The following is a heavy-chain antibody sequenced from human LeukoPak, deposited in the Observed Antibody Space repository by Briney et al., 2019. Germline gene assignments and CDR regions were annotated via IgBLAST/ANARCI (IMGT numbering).Heavy chain of an antibody. Sequence: PSQTLSLTCTVSGGSISSGGYYWSWIRQHPGKGLEWIGYIYYSGSTYYNPSLKSRVTISVDTSKNQFSLKLSSVTAADTAVYYCAGGNYYDHDAFDIWGQGTMVTVSS. CDR3: AGGNYYDHDAFDI. CDR2: IYYSGST. J-gene: IGHJ3*02. V-gene: IGHV4-31*03. D-gene: IGHD3-22*01. CDR1: GGSISSGGYY.